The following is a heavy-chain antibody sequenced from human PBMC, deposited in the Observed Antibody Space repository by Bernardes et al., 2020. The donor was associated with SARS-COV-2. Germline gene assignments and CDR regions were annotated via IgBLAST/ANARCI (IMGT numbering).Heavy chain of an antibody. CDR1: GFTFRNYV. J-gene: IGHJ4*02. V-gene: IGHV3-23*01. CDR3: ARQSTSYYYGSGTYI. Sequence: GGSLRLSCAASGFTFRNYVMTWVRQAPGKGLEWVSGISGNGDRAYYADSVKGRFTISRDMSKNTLYLQMNSLRAEDTAVYYCARQSTSYYYGSGTYIWGQGTLVTVSS. CDR2: ISGNGDRA. D-gene: IGHD3-10*01.